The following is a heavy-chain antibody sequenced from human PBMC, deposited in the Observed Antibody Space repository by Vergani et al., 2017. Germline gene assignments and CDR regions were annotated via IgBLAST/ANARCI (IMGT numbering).Heavy chain of an antibody. V-gene: IGHV3-30*02. J-gene: IGHJ4*02. D-gene: IGHD2-15*01. CDR1: GFTFNSYG. CDR2: IRSDESRR. Sequence: QVQLVESGGGVVQPGGSLRLSCAASGFTFNSYGMHWVRQAPGKGLEWVASIRSDESRRYYGDSMEGPFTISRDNSKNTLYLQMKSLRPEDTAVYYCAKGGGGYCSCGTCYPEYWGQGTLVIVSS. CDR3: AKGGGGYCSCGTCYPEY.